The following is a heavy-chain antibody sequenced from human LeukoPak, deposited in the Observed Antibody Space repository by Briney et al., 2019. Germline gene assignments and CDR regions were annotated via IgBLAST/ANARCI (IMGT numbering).Heavy chain of an antibody. D-gene: IGHD2-2*01. CDR3: ARDPPEGVVPAVDKDPF. Sequence: GSSAKVSCKASGGTFSSYAISWVRQAPGQGLEWMGGIIPIFGTANYAQKFQGRVTITADESTSTAYMELSSLRSEDTAVYYCARDPPEGVVPAVDKDPFWGQGTLVTVSS. V-gene: IGHV1-69*01. CDR1: GGTFSSYA. J-gene: IGHJ4*02. CDR2: IIPIFGTA.